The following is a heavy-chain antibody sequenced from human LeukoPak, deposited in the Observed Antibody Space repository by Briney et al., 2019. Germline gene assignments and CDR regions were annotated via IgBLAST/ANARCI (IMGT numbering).Heavy chain of an antibody. J-gene: IGHJ4*02. Sequence: ATVKISCKVSGYTFTDYYMHWVQQAPGKGLEWMGLVDPEDGETIYAEKFQGRVTITADTSTDTAYMELSSLRSKDTAVYYCATDPPYSGYDYRGSRSWYQSDYWGQGTLVTVSS. CDR2: VDPEDGET. CDR3: ATDPPYSGYDYRGSRSWYQSDY. D-gene: IGHD5-12*01. CDR1: GYTFTDYY. V-gene: IGHV1-69-2*01.